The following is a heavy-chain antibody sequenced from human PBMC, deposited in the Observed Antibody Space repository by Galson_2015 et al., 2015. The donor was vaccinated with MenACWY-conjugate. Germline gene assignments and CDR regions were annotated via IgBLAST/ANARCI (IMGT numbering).Heavy chain of an antibody. CDR2: IKQDGSEK. Sequence: SLRLSCAVSGFTFSRYWLSWVRQAPGKGLEWVANIKQDGSEKYYVASVKGRFTISRDNAKNSLYLQMNSLRADDTAVYYCAREEVDCTGGRCSSYFDYWGQGTLVTVPS. CDR1: GFTFSRYW. CDR3: AREEVDCTGGRCSSYFDY. D-gene: IGHD2-15*01. V-gene: IGHV3-7*03. J-gene: IGHJ4*02.